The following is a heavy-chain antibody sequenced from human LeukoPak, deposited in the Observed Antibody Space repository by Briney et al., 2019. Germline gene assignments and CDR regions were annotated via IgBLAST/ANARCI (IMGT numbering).Heavy chain of an antibody. V-gene: IGHV3-48*03. D-gene: IGHD3-10*01. Sequence: GGSLRLSCAAFGFTFSSYEMNWVRQAPGKGLEWVSYISNSGSTIYYADSVKGRFTISRDNAKNSLFLQMNSLRAEDTAVYYCATEARRLTREYYFDYWGQGTLVTVSS. CDR2: ISNSGSTI. J-gene: IGHJ4*02. CDR1: GFTFSSYE. CDR3: ATEARRLTREYYFDY.